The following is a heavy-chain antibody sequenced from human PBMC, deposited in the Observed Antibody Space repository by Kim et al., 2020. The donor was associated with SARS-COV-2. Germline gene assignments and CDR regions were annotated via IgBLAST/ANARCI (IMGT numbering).Heavy chain of an antibody. J-gene: IGHJ4*02. V-gene: IGHV4-39*07. CDR1: GGSISSSSYY. CDR2: IYYRGTT. Sequence: SETLSLTCTVSGGSISSSSYYWGWIRQPPGKGLEWIGTIYYRGTTYYNPSLKSRVTMSADTSKNQFSLRVNSVTAADTAVYYCVKVAEQLARDWHFDSWGQGTLVTVSS. CDR3: VKVAEQLARDWHFDS. D-gene: IGHD6-13*01.